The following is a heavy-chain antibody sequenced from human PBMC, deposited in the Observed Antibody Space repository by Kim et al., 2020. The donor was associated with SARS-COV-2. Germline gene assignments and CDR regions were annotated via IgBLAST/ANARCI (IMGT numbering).Heavy chain of an antibody. CDR3: AKDSHGSPDYGMDV. V-gene: IGHV3-9*01. Sequence: GGSLRLSCAASGFTFDDYAMHWVRQAPGKGLEWVSGISWNSGSIGYADSVKGRFTISRDNAKNSLYLQMNSLRPEDTALYYCAKDSHGSPDYGMDVWGHGATV. CDR2: ISWNSGSI. J-gene: IGHJ6*02. D-gene: IGHD6-19*01. CDR1: GFTFDDYA.